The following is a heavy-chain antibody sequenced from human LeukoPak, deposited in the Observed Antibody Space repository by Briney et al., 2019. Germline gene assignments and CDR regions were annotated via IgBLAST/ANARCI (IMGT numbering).Heavy chain of an antibody. J-gene: IGHJ3*02. Sequence: GGSLRLSCAASGFTVSSNYMSWVRQAPGKGLEWVSVIYSGGSTYYADSVKGRFTISRDNSKNTLYLQMNSLGAEDTAVYYCARVHSSGYSMERAFDIWGQGTMVTVSS. CDR1: GFTVSSNY. CDR3: ARVHSSGYSMERAFDI. D-gene: IGHD3-22*01. V-gene: IGHV3-53*01. CDR2: IYSGGST.